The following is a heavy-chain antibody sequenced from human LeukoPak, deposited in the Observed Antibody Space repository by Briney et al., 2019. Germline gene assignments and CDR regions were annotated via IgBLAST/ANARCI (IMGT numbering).Heavy chain of an antibody. Sequence: HPGGSLRLFCAASGFIFSNSGMHWVRQAPGKGLEWVAFIRYDESDKFYADSVKGRFTISRDISKNTLFLHMNSLRVEDTAVYFCAKDNPVCDSWGQGTLVTVSS. CDR2: IRYDESDK. D-gene: IGHD2-21*01. CDR1: GFIFSNSG. J-gene: IGHJ5*02. V-gene: IGHV3-30*02. CDR3: AKDNPVCDS.